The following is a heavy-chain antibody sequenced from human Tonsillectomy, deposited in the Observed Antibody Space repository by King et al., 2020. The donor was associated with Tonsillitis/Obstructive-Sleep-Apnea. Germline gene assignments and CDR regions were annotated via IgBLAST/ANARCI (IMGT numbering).Heavy chain of an antibody. CDR1: GFTFSDYY. CDR3: AGGNIVATKGVFYFDL. CDR2: ISSTSSYT. V-gene: IGHV3-11*05. D-gene: IGHD5-12*01. J-gene: IGHJ2*01. Sequence: VQLVESGGGLVKPGGSLRLSCAASGFTFSDYYMSWIRQAPGKGLEWVSYISSTSSYTNYADSVKGRFTISRDNAKNSLYLQMNSLRAEDTAVYYCAGGNIVATKGVFYFDLWGRGTLVTVSS.